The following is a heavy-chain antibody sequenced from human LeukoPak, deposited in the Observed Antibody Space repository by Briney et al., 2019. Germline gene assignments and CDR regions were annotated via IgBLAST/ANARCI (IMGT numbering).Heavy chain of an antibody. CDR3: ATVGGSYSDY. CDR2: VDPEDGET. J-gene: IGHJ4*02. Sequence: ASVKVSCKVSGYTFTDYYMHWVQQAPGKGLEWMGLVDPEDGETIYAEKFQSRVTITADTSTDTAYMELSSLRSEDTAVYYCATVGGSYSDYWGQGTLVTVSS. V-gene: IGHV1-69-2*01. CDR1: GYTFTDYY. D-gene: IGHD1-26*01.